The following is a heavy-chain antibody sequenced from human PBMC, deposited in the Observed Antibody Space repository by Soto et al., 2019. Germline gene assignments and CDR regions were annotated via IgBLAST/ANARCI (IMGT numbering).Heavy chain of an antibody. Sequence: EVQLVESGGGLIQPGGSLRLSCAASGFTVSSNYMSWVRQAPGKGLEWVSVIYSGGSTYYADSVKGRFTISRDNSKNTLYLQMNSLRAEDTAVYYCARAPDYYDSSGYSGYWGQGTLVTVSS. J-gene: IGHJ4*02. D-gene: IGHD3-22*01. CDR2: IYSGGST. V-gene: IGHV3-53*01. CDR3: ARAPDYYDSSGYSGY. CDR1: GFTVSSNY.